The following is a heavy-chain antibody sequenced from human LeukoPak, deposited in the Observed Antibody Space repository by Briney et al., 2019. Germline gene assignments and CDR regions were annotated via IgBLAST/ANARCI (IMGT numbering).Heavy chain of an antibody. CDR3: ARGNDYSNYTPFPYYYYYGMDV. Sequence: ASVKVSCKASGGTLSSYAISWVRQAPGQGLEWMGRIIPILGIANYAQKFQGRVTITADKSTSTAYMELSSLRSEDTAVYYCARGNDYSNYTPFPYYYYYGMDVWGQGTTVTVSS. J-gene: IGHJ6*02. D-gene: IGHD4-4*01. V-gene: IGHV1-69*04. CDR2: IIPILGIA. CDR1: GGTLSSYA.